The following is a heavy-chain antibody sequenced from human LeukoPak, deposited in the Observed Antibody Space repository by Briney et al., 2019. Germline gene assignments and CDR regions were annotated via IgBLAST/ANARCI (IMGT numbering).Heavy chain of an antibody. Sequence: SETLSLTCTVSGGSISSSSYYWGWIRQPPGKGLEWIGSIYYSGSTYYNPSLKSRVTISVDTSKNQFSLKLSSVTAADTAAYYCAAPYSSSSGRKKTNWIDPWGQGTLVTVSS. CDR1: GGSISSSSYY. J-gene: IGHJ5*02. D-gene: IGHD6-6*01. CDR2: IYYSGST. V-gene: IGHV4-39*07. CDR3: AAPYSSSSGRKKTNWIDP.